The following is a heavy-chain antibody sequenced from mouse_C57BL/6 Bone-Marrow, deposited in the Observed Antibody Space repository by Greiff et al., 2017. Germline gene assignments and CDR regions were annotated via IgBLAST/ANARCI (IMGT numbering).Heavy chain of an antibody. Sequence: VQLKQSGAELVKPGASVKLSCTASGFNIKDYYMPWVKQRTDQGLEWIGRIDPEDGETKYAPQIQGKATIPADPSSKTAYLQHRNLTSEYTAVYYCARREIWYYFDYWGQGTTLTGST. V-gene: IGHV14-2*01. CDR2: IDPEDGET. CDR1: GFNIKDYY. CDR3: ARREIWYYFDY. J-gene: IGHJ2*01.